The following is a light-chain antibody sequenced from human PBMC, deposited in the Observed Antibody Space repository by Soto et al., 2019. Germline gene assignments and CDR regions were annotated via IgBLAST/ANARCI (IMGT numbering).Light chain of an antibody. Sequence: QAVVTQPASVSGSLGQSITISCTGSSSNVGRYNLVSWYQQHPGKAPKLMIYEGSQRPSGVSNRFSGSKSGNTASLTISGLQPDDEADYHCCSYAGGSSYVFGTGTKLTVL. CDR1: SSNVGRYNL. CDR3: CSYAGGSSYV. V-gene: IGLV2-23*01. CDR2: EGS. J-gene: IGLJ1*01.